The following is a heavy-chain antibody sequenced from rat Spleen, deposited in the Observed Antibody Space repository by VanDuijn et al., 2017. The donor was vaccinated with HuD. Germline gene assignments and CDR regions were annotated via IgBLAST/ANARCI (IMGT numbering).Heavy chain of an antibody. CDR3: ARRHYGYTDYFDY. J-gene: IGHJ2*01. Sequence: EVQLVESGGGLVQPGRSMKLSCAASGFTFSDYYMAWVRQAPTKGLEWVASISYDGGGTYYRDSVKGRFTISRDNTKSSLYLQMDSLRSEDTATYYCARRHYGYTDYFDYWGQGVMVTVSS. V-gene: IGHV5-20*01. D-gene: IGHD1-11*01. CDR2: ISYDGGGT. CDR1: GFTFSDYY.